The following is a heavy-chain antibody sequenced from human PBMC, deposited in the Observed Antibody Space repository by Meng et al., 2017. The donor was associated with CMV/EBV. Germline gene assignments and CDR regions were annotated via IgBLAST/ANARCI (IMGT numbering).Heavy chain of an antibody. J-gene: IGHJ4*02. D-gene: IGHD2-2*01. CDR1: GFTFSSYS. CDR2: ISSSSSYI. Sequence: GESLKISCAASGFTFSSYSMNWVRQAPGKGLEWVSSISSSSSYIYYADSVKGRFTISRDNAKNSLYLQMNSLRAEDTAVYYCAREPYCSSTSCTYYFDYWGQGTLVTVSS. V-gene: IGHV3-21*01. CDR3: AREPYCSSTSCTYYFDY.